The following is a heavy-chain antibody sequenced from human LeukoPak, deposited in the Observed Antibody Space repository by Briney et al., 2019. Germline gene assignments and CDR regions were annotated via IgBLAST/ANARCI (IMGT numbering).Heavy chain of an antibody. D-gene: IGHD4-23*01. Sequence: PGGSLRLSCGASGFTLENYAINWVRQAPGKGLEWVSAISNSEVSSITESGDGTYYADSVKGRFTISRDNSKNTLYLQMNGLRAEDTAVYYCAREHGGNFPDYWGQGTLVTVSS. J-gene: IGHJ4*02. V-gene: IGHV3-23*01. CDR2: ISNSEVSSITESGDGT. CDR3: AREHGGNFPDY. CDR1: GFTLENYA.